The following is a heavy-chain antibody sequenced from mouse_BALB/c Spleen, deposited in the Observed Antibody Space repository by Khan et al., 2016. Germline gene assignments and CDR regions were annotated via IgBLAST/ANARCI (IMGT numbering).Heavy chain of an antibody. CDR1: GYIFTTYY. J-gene: IGHJ3*01. D-gene: IGHD2-3*01. CDR2: INPSNGGT. Sequence: QVQLQQPGAELVKPGASVKLSCKASGYIFTTYYIYWVKQRPGQGLEWMGGINPSNGGTNFNEKFKSKATLTVDESSTTAYMQLSSLISEDSAVYYCTRSADGHYPFAYWGQGTLVTVSA. V-gene: IGHV1S81*02. CDR3: TRSADGHYPFAY.